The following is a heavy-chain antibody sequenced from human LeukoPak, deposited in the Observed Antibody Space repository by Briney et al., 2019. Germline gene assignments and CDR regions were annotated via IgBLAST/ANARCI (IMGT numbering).Heavy chain of an antibody. CDR1: GLTVSSSY. J-gene: IGHJ4*02. Sequence: PGGSLRLSCAASGLTVSSSYMSWVRQAPGKGLEWVSVVYSGGRTKYADSVKGRFTISRDNSKNTLYLQMNSLRAEDTAVYYCARGEGLFDYWGQGTLVTVSS. CDR2: VYSGGRT. V-gene: IGHV3-53*01. CDR3: ARGEGLFDY.